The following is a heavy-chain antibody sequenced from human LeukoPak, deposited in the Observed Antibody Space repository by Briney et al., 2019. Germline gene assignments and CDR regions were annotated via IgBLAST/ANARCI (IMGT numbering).Heavy chain of an antibody. Sequence: ASVKVSCKASGYTFTSYYMHWMRQAPGQGLEWMGIINPSGGSTSYAQKFQGRVTMTRDTSTSTVYIELCSLRSEDTAVYYCARDIVGATKGASYYFQHWGQGTLVTVSS. CDR3: ARDIVGATKGASYYFQH. CDR2: INPSGGST. J-gene: IGHJ1*01. V-gene: IGHV1-46*03. CDR1: GYTFTSYY. D-gene: IGHD1-26*01.